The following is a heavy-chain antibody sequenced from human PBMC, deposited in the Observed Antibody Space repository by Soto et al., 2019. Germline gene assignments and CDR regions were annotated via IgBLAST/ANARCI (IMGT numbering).Heavy chain of an antibody. Sequence: GESLKISCEGSGYSFTSYWIGWVRQMPGKGLEWMGIIYPGDSDTRYSPSFQGQVTISADKSISTAYLQWSSLKASDTAMYYCAIYCSGGSCYYKNWFDPWGQGTLVTVSS. V-gene: IGHV5-51*01. CDR1: GYSFTSYW. J-gene: IGHJ5*02. CDR3: AIYCSGGSCYYKNWFDP. D-gene: IGHD2-15*01. CDR2: IYPGDSDT.